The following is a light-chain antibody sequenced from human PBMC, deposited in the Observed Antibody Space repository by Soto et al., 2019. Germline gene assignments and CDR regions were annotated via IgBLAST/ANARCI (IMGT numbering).Light chain of an antibody. CDR1: QSVLNY. Sequence: IVMTQSPATLSVSPGERATLSCGASQSVLNYVAWYQQKPVQAPRLLIFSASSRATGPPSRFSGSGSGTEFALTISSLQPDDFATYHCQEYNTYSWAFGQGTKVAIK. CDR2: SAS. CDR3: QEYNTYSWA. J-gene: IGKJ1*01. V-gene: IGKV3D-15*01.